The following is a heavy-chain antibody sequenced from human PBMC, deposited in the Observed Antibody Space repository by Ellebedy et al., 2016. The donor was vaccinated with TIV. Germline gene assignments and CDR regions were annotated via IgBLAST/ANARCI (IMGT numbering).Heavy chain of an antibody. CDR2: ITSDGTTT. CDR1: GFTFRNDW. Sequence: GESLKISXAASGFTFRNDWMHWVRQVPGEGLVWVALITSDGTTTNYADSVKGRFTISRDNAKNTLYLQMNSLRDEDTAVYYCAGGAGWLADYWGQGTLVTVSS. J-gene: IGHJ4*02. V-gene: IGHV3-74*01. CDR3: AGGAGWLADY. D-gene: IGHD6-19*01.